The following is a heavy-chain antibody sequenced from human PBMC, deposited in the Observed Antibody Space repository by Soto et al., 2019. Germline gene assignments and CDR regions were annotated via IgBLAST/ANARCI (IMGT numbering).Heavy chain of an antibody. CDR3: AKDYDYVWASYRRPGGIDY. J-gene: IGHJ4*02. Sequence: AGGSLRLSCAASGFTFSSYAMSWVRQAPGKGLEWVSAISGSGGSTYYADSVKGRFTISRDNSKNTLYLQMNSLRAEDTAVYYCAKDYDYVWASYRRPGGIDYWGQGTLVTVSS. CDR1: GFTFSSYA. CDR2: ISGSGGST. D-gene: IGHD3-16*02. V-gene: IGHV3-23*01.